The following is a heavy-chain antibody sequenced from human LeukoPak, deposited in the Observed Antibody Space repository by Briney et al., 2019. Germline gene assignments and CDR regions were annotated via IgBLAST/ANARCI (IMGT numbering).Heavy chain of an antibody. Sequence: PSETLSLTCTVSGGSISSYYWIWIPQPPGKGLEVSGYIYYSGSTNYNPSLKSRVTISVDTSKNQFSVKLSSVAAAATAVYYCARDVRGLRTFGNWFDPWGQGTLVTVSS. CDR2: IYYSGST. J-gene: IGHJ5*02. D-gene: IGHD3-10*02. V-gene: IGHV4-59*01. CDR3: ARDVRGLRTFGNWFDP. CDR1: GGSISSYY.